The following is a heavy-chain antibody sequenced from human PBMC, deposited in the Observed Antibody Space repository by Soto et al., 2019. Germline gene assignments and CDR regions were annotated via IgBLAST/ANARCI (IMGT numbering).Heavy chain of an antibody. CDR1: GYTFTSYG. CDR2: ISAYNGNT. Sequence: ASVKVSCKASGYTFTSYGISWVRQAPGQGLEWMGWISAYNGNTNYAQKPQGRVTMTTDTSTSTAYIELRSLSSEETDVYYCARVLYYYDSSGLTDDAFEIWGQGTMVTVSS. J-gene: IGHJ3*02. V-gene: IGHV1-18*01. D-gene: IGHD3-22*01. CDR3: ARVLYYYDSSGLTDDAFEI.